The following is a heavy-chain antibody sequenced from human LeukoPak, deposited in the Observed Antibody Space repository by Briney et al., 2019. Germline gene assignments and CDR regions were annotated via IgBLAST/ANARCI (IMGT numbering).Heavy chain of an antibody. V-gene: IGHV4-59*01. CDR3: AREVGYSNYFDY. J-gene: IGHJ4*02. D-gene: IGHD2-15*01. Sequence: LQTLSLTCTVSGGSFSSYYWSWIRQPPGKGLEWIGYIYYSGSTNYNPSLKSRVTISVDTSKNQFSLKLSSVTAADTAVYYCAREVGYSNYFDYWGQGTLVTVSS. CDR2: IYYSGST. CDR1: GGSFSSYY.